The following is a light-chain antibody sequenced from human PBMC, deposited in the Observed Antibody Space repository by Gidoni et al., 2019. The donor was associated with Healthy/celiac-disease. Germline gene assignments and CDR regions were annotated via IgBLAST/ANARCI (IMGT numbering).Light chain of an antibody. CDR1: QSISSY. CDR3: QQSYSTPLT. J-gene: IGKJ4*01. Sequence: DIQLTQSPSSLSASVGDRVTITCRASQSISSYLYWYQQKPGKAPKLLIYAASSLQSGVPARFSGSGSGTDFTLTISSLQNEDVATYYCQQSYSTPLTFGGGTKVEIK. V-gene: IGKV1-39*01. CDR2: AAS.